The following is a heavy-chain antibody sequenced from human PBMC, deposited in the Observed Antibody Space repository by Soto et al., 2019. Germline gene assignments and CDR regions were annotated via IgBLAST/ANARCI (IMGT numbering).Heavy chain of an antibody. D-gene: IGHD3-16*01. CDR2: VTPIVGST. CDR3: AREARLSSSGYFHGMDV. Sequence: SVKVSFKAFGGTFSNSGISWLRQAPGQGLEWMGGVTPIVGSTNYAQKFQGRVTITADKSTSTLYMELRSLTSDDTAVYYCAREARLSSSGYFHGMDVWGQGTTVTVSS. CDR1: GGTFSNSG. J-gene: IGHJ6*02. V-gene: IGHV1-69*06.